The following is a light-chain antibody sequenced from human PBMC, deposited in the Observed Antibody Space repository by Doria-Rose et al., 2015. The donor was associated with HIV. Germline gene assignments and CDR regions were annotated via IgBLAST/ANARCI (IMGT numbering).Light chain of an antibody. CDR3: QSYDSRLSVYV. CDR2: GNT. V-gene: IGLV1-40*02. J-gene: IGLJ1*01. CDR1: SYNIGAGFD. Sequence: QSVLTQPPSVSGAPGQRVAISCTGSSYNIGAGFDVNWYQQFPGTAPKLLIHGNTNRPSGVTDRFSGSKSGTSASLAISGLRAEDEADYYCQSYDSRLSVYVFGTGTKVTVL.